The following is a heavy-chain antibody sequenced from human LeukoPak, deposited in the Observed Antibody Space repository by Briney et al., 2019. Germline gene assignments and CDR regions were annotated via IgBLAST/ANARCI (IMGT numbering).Heavy chain of an antibody. CDR1: GGSFSGHY. CDR3: ARGGSWYSGDPNIAVAGPVTY. CDR2: INHRGST. J-gene: IGHJ4*02. Sequence: SETLSLTCAVYGGSFSGHYWTWIRQPPGKGLEWIGEINHRGSTNYNPSLKSRVTMSVDTSKNHFSLKLSSVTAADTAVYYCARGGSWYSGDPNIAVAGPVTYWGQGALVTVSS. V-gene: IGHV4-34*01. D-gene: IGHD6-19*01.